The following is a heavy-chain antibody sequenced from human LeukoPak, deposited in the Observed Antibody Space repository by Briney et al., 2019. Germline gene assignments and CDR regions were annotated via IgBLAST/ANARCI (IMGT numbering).Heavy chain of an antibody. CDR3: ARDYGRGPGYSNGYYYYYGMDV. Sequence: GASVKVSCKASGGTFSSYAISWVRQAPGQGLEWMGGIIPIFGTANYAQKFQGRVTITADESTSTAYMELSSLRSEDTAVYYCARDYGRGPGYSNGYYYYYGMDVWGQGTTVTVSS. CDR2: IIPIFGTA. V-gene: IGHV1-69*13. J-gene: IGHJ6*02. D-gene: IGHD5-18*01. CDR1: GGTFSSYA.